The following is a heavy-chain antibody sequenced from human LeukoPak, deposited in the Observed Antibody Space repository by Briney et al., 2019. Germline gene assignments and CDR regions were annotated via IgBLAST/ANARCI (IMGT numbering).Heavy chain of an antibody. CDR3: AKDHYWSIDY. D-gene: IGHD3-3*01. CDR2: IKGDGIST. CDR1: GFTVSSNY. V-gene: IGHV3-74*01. Sequence: QTGGSLRLSCAASGFTVSSNYMSWVRHAPGQGLVWVSRIKGDGISTNYADSVKGRFTISRDIAKNTLYLQMSSLRAEDTGVYYCAKDHYWSIDYWGRGTLVTVSS. J-gene: IGHJ4*02.